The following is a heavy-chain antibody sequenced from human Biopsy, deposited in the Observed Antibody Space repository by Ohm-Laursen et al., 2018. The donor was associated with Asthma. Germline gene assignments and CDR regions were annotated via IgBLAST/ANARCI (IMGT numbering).Heavy chain of an antibody. Sequence: TLSLTCTVSYGSITSGGYYWTWIRQHPGKGLEWIGFIYYSGSTYYNPSLKSRVSISIGTSKNQFSLKLSSVTAAVTAVYYCARAQDYYDSRGYYRSFDYWGQGTLVTVSS. D-gene: IGHD3-22*01. CDR1: YGSITSGGYY. J-gene: IGHJ4*02. V-gene: IGHV4-31*03. CDR2: IYYSGST. CDR3: ARAQDYYDSRGYYRSFDY.